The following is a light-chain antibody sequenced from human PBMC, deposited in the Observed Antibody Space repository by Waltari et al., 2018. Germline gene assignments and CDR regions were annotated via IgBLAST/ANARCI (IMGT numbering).Light chain of an antibody. J-gene: IGLJ3*02. CDR2: DVI. CDR3: SSYTTNTRV. V-gene: IGLV2-14*03. CDR1: SGARVVCNR. Sequence: QSALPQPASVSGSPGQSITISCIGTSGARVVCNRTSWYQEYPGKAPKLMIYDVISRPSGVSARFSGSKSSNTASLTISGLQVEDEADYYCSSYTTNTRVFGGGTKLTVL.